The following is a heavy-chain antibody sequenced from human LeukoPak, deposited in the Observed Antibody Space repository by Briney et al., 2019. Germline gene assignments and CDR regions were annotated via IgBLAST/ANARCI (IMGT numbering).Heavy chain of an antibody. D-gene: IGHD3-3*01. CDR1: GGSISSSSYC. V-gene: IGHV4-39*01. CDR2: TDYSGTN. CDR3: ALTYYDFRGDYYTGGLMPYWFDP. Sequence: PSETLSLTCTVSGGSISSSSYCWGWIPQPPGKGWEWHGSTDYSGTNYFNPSHMARVNRSVDTSKNQFSLKLSSLTATDTAVYYCALTYYDFRGDYYTGGLMPYWFDPWGQGTLVTVSS. J-gene: IGHJ5*02.